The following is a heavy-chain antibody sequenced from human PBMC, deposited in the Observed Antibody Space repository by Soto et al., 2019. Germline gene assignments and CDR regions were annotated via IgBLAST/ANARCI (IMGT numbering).Heavy chain of an antibody. J-gene: IGHJ6*02. V-gene: IGHV3-30-3*01. CDR1: GFTFSSYA. Sequence: QTGGSLRLSCAASGFTFSSYAMHWVRQAPGKGLEWVAVISYDGSNKYYADSVKGRFTISRDNSKNTLYLQMNSLRAEDTAVYYCARDSSSWYGYYYYGMDVWGQGTTVTVSS. CDR2: ISYDGSNK. CDR3: ARDSSSWYGYYYYGMDV. D-gene: IGHD6-13*01.